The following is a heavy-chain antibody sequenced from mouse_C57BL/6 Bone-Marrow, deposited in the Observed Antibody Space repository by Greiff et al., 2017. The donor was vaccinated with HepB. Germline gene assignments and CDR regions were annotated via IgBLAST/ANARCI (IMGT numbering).Heavy chain of an antibody. D-gene: IGHD2-2*01. CDR2: ISYDGSN. CDR3: ARDGYYGYDG. J-gene: IGHJ2*01. V-gene: IGHV3-6*01. Sequence: ESGPSLVKPSQSLSLTCSVTGYSITSGYYWNWIRQFPGNKLEWMGYISYDGSNNYNPSLKNRISITRDTSKNQFFLKLNSVTTEDTATYYCARDGYYGYDGWGQGTTLTVSS. CDR1: GYSITSGYY.